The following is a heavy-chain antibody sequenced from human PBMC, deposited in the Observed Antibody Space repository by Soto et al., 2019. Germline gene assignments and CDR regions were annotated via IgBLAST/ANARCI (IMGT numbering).Heavy chain of an antibody. CDR2: INSDGSST. Sequence: EVQLVESGGGLVQPGGSLRLSCAASGFTFSSYWMHWVRQAPGKGLVWVSRINSDGSSTSYADSVKGRFTISRDNAKNTLYLPMNSLRAEDTAVYYCARYPYYDSSGAAFDYWGQGPLVAVSS. J-gene: IGHJ4*02. D-gene: IGHD3-22*01. CDR3: ARYPYYDSSGAAFDY. V-gene: IGHV3-74*01. CDR1: GFTFSSYW.